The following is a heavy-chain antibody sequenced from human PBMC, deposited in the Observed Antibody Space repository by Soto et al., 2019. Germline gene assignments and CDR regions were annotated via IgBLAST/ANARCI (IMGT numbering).Heavy chain of an antibody. CDR3: ARVDYGDYGWYFDL. CDR1: GFTVTNKY. CDR2: IYSGGTT. D-gene: IGHD4-17*01. V-gene: IGHV3-53*01. J-gene: IGHJ2*01. Sequence: EVPLVESGGGLIQPGGSLRLSCAASGFTVTNKYMTWVRQAPGKGLEWVSIIYSGGTTSYADSVKGRFTISRDNSKDILYLQMNSLRAEHTAVYYCARVDYGDYGWYFDLWGRGTLVTVSS.